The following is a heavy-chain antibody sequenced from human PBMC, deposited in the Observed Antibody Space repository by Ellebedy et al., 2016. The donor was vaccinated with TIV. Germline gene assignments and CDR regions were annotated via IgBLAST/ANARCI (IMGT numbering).Heavy chain of an antibody. J-gene: IGHJ5*02. CDR3: AREYQLLSGQNWFDP. Sequence: SETLSLTXTVSGGSVSSGSYYWSWIRQPPGKGLEWIGYIFYSGNTNYNPSLKSRVTISVDTSKNQFSLSLRSVTAADTAVYYCAREYQLLSGQNWFDPWGQGTLVTVSS. V-gene: IGHV4-61*01. D-gene: IGHD2-2*01. CDR2: IFYSGNT. CDR1: GGSVSSGSYY.